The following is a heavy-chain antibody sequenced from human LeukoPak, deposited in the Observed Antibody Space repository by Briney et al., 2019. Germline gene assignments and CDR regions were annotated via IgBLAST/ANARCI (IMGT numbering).Heavy chain of an antibody. J-gene: IGHJ4*02. CDR2: INGDGSEK. V-gene: IGHV3-7*01. Sequence: GWSLRLSCAASGFTFSSYWMTWVRQAPGKGLEGVGNINGDGSEKYYVDSVKGRFTISRDNAKNSLYLQMNSLRAEDTAVYYCARDFRFLEDYWGQGTLVTVSS. D-gene: IGHD3-3*01. CDR3: ARDFRFLEDY. CDR1: GFTFSSYW.